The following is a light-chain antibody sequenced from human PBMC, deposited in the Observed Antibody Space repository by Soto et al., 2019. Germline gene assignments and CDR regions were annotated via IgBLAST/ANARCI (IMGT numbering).Light chain of an antibody. CDR3: XXYXNWPPLT. CDR1: QSVSSN. CDR2: GAS. J-gene: IGKJ4*01. V-gene: IGKV3-15*01. Sequence: EIVMTQSPATLSVSPGERATLSCRASQSVSSNLAWYQQKPGQAPRLLIYGASTRATGIPARFSGSGSGTEFTLTISSLQSEDXXVXXXXXYXNWPPLTFGGGTKVEIK.